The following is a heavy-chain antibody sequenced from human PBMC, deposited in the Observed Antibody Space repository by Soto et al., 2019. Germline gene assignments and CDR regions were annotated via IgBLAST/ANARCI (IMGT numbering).Heavy chain of an antibody. Sequence: QVQLQQWGAGLLKPSETLSLTCAVYGGSFRGYYWSWIRQPPGKGLEWIGEINHSGRTNYNPSLKSRVTISEDTSKNQFSLKLSSVTAADTAVYYCARGLTTVTTVRYFDYWGQGTLVTVSS. V-gene: IGHV4-34*01. CDR1: GGSFRGYY. CDR3: ARGLTTVTTVRYFDY. D-gene: IGHD4-17*01. J-gene: IGHJ4*02. CDR2: INHSGRT.